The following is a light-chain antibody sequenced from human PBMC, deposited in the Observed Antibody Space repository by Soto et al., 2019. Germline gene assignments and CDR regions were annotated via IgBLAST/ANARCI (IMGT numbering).Light chain of an antibody. CDR3: QQRSNWHEYT. J-gene: IGKJ2*01. CDR1: QSVSSY. V-gene: IGKV3D-11*02. Sequence: EIVLTQSPATLSLSPGERATLSCRASQSVSSYLAWYQQKPGQAPRLLIYDASNRATGIPARFSGSGPGTDFTLPISSLEPEDFAVYYCQQRSNWHEYTFGQGTKLEIK. CDR2: DAS.